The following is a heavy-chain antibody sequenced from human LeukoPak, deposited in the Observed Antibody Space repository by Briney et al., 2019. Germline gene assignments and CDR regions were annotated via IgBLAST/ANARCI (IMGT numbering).Heavy chain of an antibody. CDR3: ARGHRYCSSTSCHRIGAFDI. Sequence: GGSLRLSCAASGFTFSSYAMHWVRQAPGKGREWVAVISYDGSNKYYADSVKGRFTLSRDNSKNTLYLQMNSLRAEDTAVYYCARGHRYCSSTSCHRIGAFDIWGQGTMVTVSS. CDR1: GFTFSSYA. D-gene: IGHD2-2*02. CDR2: ISYDGSNK. J-gene: IGHJ3*02. V-gene: IGHV3-30-3*01.